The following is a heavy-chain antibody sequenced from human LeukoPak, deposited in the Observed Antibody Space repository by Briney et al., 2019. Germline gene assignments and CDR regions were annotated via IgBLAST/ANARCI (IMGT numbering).Heavy chain of an antibody. Sequence: ASVKVSCKASGYTFTSYGISWVRQAPGQGLEWMGWISAYNGNTNYAQKLQGRVTITTDTSTSTAYMELRSLRSDDTAVYYCARVSVRYDSSGLFDYWGQGTLVTVSS. J-gene: IGHJ4*02. CDR3: ARVSVRYDSSGLFDY. CDR1: GYTFTSYG. V-gene: IGHV1-18*01. D-gene: IGHD3-22*01. CDR2: ISAYNGNT.